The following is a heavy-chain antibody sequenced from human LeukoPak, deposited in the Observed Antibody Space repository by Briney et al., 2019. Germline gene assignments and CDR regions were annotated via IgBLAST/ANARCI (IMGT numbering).Heavy chain of an antibody. CDR2: IYYSGST. CDR3: ARYDSSGCDFDY. D-gene: IGHD3-22*01. J-gene: IGHJ4*02. Sequence: SETLSLTCTVSGGSISSRDYYWSWIRQPPGKGLEWIGYIYYSGSTYYNPSLKSRVTISVDTSKNQFSLKLSSVTAADTAVYYCARYDSSGCDFDYWGQGTLVTVSS. V-gene: IGHV4-30-4*01. CDR1: GGSISSRDYY.